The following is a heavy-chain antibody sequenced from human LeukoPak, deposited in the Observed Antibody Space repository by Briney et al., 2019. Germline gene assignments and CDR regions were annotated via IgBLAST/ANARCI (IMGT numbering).Heavy chain of an antibody. Sequence: GGSLRLSCAASGFIFSRYSMSWVRQAPGKGLERVSAISGSGSGTYYAGSVKGRFTISRDNSKDTLDLQMNSLRAEDTTVYYCAKDPFSSDWYGSFDYWGQGTLDPVS. CDR3: AKDPFSSDWYGSFDY. CDR1: GFIFSRYS. CDR2: ISGSGSGT. D-gene: IGHD6-13*01. J-gene: IGHJ4*02. V-gene: IGHV3-23*01.